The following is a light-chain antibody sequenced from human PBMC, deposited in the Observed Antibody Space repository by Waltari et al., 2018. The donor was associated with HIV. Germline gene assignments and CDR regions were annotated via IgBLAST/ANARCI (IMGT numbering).Light chain of an antibody. J-gene: IGKJ2*02. CDR3: QQFDTDPRT. CDR2: SAS. V-gene: IGKV1-27*01. CDR1: QDIENF. Sequence: DIQMTQSPTSLAVSVGERVTITCRASQDIENFLAWYQHKPGEAPKLLIYSASNLQSGVSDRFSGSGSGTQFSLTITSLQADDAATYYCQQFDTDPRTFGGGTKVEV.